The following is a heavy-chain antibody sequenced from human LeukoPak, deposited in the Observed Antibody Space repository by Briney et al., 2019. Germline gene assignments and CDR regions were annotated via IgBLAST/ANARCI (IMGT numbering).Heavy chain of an antibody. CDR2: MNPNSGNT. CDR1: GYTFTSYD. D-gene: IGHD2-2*01. V-gene: IGHV1-8*01. Sequence: ASVKVSCKASGYTFTSYDINWVRQATGQGLEWMGWMNPNSGNTGYAQKFQGRVTMTRNTSISTAYMELSSLRSEDTAVYYCATFSVVPAAITYPQGGVDYWGQGTLVTVSS. CDR3: ATFSVVPAAITYPQGGVDY. J-gene: IGHJ4*02.